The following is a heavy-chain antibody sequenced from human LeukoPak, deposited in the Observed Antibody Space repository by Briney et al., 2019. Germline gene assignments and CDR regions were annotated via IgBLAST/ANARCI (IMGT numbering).Heavy chain of an antibody. Sequence: SGGTLRLSCAASGFTFSNYGLSWVRQAPGKGLEWGSGITGSGGSTYYADSVKGRFTISRDNSKNTLYLQMNSLRAEDTAVYYCARRAGAYSHPYDYWGQGTLVTVSS. D-gene: IGHD4/OR15-4a*01. CDR2: ITGSGGST. J-gene: IGHJ4*02. CDR3: ARRAGAYSHPYDY. CDR1: GFTFSNYG. V-gene: IGHV3-23*01.